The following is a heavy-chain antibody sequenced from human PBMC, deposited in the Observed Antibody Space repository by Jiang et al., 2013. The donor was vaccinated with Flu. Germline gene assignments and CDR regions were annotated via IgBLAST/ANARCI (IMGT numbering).Heavy chain of an antibody. CDR1: GFTFDDYA. D-gene: IGHD6-13*01. J-gene: IGHJ3*02. CDR3: AKPYSSSWTDAFDI. Sequence: VQLLESGGGLVQPGRSLRLSCAASGFTFDDYAMHWVRQAPGKGLEWVSGISWNSGSIGYADSVKGRFTISRDNAKNSLYLQMNSLRAEDTALYYCAKPYSSSWTDAFDIWGQGTMVTVSS. V-gene: IGHV3-9*01. CDR2: ISWNSGSI.